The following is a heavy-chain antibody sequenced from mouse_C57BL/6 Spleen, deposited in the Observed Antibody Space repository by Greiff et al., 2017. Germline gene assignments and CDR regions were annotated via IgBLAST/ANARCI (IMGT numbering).Heavy chain of an antibody. V-gene: IGHV1-64*01. D-gene: IGHD2-4*01. J-gene: IGHJ2*01. CDR1: GYTFTSYW. CDR3: ARGGYDYPIFDY. Sequence: QVQLQQPGAELVKPGASVKLSCKASGYTFTSYWMHWVKQRPGQGLEWIGMIHPNSGSTNYNEKFKSKATLTVDKSSSTAYMQRSSLTSEDSAVYDCARGGYDYPIFDYWGQGTTLTVSS. CDR2: IHPNSGST.